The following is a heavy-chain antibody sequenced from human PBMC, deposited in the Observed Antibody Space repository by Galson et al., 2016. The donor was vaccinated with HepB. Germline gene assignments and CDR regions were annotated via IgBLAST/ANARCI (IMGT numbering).Heavy chain of an antibody. CDR2: ISYDGSNK. CDR1: GFTFNSYG. J-gene: IGHJ4*02. CDR3: VKDPRWLQHGFKYYFDY. V-gene: IGHV3-30*18. D-gene: IGHD5-24*01. Sequence: SLRLSCAASGFTFNSYGMHWVRQAPGKGLEWVAVISYDGSNKYYADSVKGRFTISRDNSKNTLFLQMNSLRAEDTAVYYCVKDPRWLQHGFKYYFDYWGQGTLVTVSS.